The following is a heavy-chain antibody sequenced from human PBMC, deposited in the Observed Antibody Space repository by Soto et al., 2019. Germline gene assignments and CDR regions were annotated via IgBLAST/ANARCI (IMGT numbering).Heavy chain of an antibody. V-gene: IGHV4-59*02. D-gene: IGHD4-17*01. J-gene: IGHJ5*02. CDR2: VYDSGST. Sequence: SETLSLTCTVTGASVINDYWNWIRQPPGKGPEWIGFVYDSGSTSYNSSLKSRLTISVDTSKNQFSLKLSSVTAADTAVYYCARETYGDYVGYFDPWGQGIQVTVSS. CDR3: ARETYGDYVGYFDP. CDR1: GASVINDY.